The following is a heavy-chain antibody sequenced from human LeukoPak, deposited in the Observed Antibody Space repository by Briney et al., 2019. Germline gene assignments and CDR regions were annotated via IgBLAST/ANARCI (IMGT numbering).Heavy chain of an antibody. CDR3: ARMSGLTGTTSPFDY. Sequence: PSETLSLTCTVSGGCISNCTYYWGWIRQPAGKGLEWIGRIYTSGSTNYNPSLKSRVTISVDTSKNQFSLKLSSVTAADTAVYYCARMSGLTGTTSPFDYWGQGTLVTVSS. V-gene: IGHV4-61*02. CDR1: GGCISNCTYY. D-gene: IGHD1-7*01. J-gene: IGHJ4*02. CDR2: IYTSGST.